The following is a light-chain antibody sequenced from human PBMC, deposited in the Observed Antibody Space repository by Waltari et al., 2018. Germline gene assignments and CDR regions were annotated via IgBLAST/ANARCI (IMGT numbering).Light chain of an antibody. J-gene: IGKJ4*01. V-gene: IGKV3-15*01. Sequence: EVLMTQSPATLSVSPGERVTLSCRASQNIHDNLAWYQQKPGQAPRLLIYAASTRATAIPARFRGSGSGTEFTLTISSLQSEDLAIYYCQQYNKWPPLTFGGGTKVEIK. CDR2: AAS. CDR1: QNIHDN. CDR3: QQYNKWPPLT.